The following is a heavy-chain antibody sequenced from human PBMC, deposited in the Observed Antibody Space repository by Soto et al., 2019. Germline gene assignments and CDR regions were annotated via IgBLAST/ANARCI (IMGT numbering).Heavy chain of an antibody. V-gene: IGHV1-18*01. CDR1: GYTFTSYG. D-gene: IGHD6-13*01. J-gene: IGHJ6*02. Sequence: GASVKVSCKASGYTFTSYGISWVRQAPGQGLEWMGWISAYNGNTNYAQKLQGRVTMTTDTSTSTAYMELRSLRSDDTAVYYCSIVGIAAAGYYYYYGMDVWGQGTTVTVSS. CDR3: SIVGIAAAGYYYYYGMDV. CDR2: ISAYNGNT.